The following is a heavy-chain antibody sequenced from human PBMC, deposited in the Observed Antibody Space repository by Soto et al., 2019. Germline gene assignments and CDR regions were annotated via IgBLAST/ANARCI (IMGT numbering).Heavy chain of an antibody. V-gene: IGHV4-31*03. J-gene: IGHJ5*02. CDR1: GGSIRRRGYY. D-gene: IGHD3-16*01. CDR3: ASSGGPEGDWFDP. Sequence: SETLSLTCTVSGGSIRRRGYYWSWIRQRPGEGLEWIGFFYYSGITDYNPSLKTRITISADTPRNQFFLNLYSVTAADTAMYFCASSGGPEGDWFDPWGQGIPVTVSS. CDR2: FYYSGIT.